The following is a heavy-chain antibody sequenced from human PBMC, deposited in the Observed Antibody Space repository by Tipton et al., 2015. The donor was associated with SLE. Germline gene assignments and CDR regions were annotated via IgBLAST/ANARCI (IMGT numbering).Heavy chain of an antibody. D-gene: IGHD6-6*01. CDR1: GGSFSGYY. V-gene: IGHV3-11*04. J-gene: IGHJ4*02. CDR2: ISSSGSTI. Sequence: LSLTCAVYGGSFSGYYWSWIRQAPGKGLEWVSYISSSGSTIYYADSVKGRFTISRDNAKNSLYLQMNSLRAEDTAVYYCARDRAAHYWGQGTLVTVSS. CDR3: ARDRAAHY.